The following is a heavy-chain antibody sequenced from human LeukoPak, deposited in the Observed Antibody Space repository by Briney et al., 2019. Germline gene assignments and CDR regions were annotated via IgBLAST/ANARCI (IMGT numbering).Heavy chain of an antibody. V-gene: IGHV3-48*03. CDR2: ISSSGSTI. CDR1: GFTFSSYE. Sequence: GGSLRLSCAASGFTFSSYEMNWVRQAPGKGLEWVSYISSSGSTIYYADSVKGRFTISRDNAKDSLYLQMNSLRAEDTAVYYCAREHSSGWYLLPNFDYWGQGTLVTVSS. J-gene: IGHJ4*02. D-gene: IGHD6-19*01. CDR3: AREHSSGWYLLPNFDY.